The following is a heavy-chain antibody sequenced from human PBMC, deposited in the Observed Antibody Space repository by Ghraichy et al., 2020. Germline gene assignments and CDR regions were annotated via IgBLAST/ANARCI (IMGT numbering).Heavy chain of an antibody. V-gene: IGHV3-23*01. D-gene: IGHD7-27*01. Sequence: GESLNISCAASGFTFSSYAMNWVRQAPGKGLEWVSTISGSGDSIYYADSVRGRFTISTDNSKSTLYLQMNSLRAEDTALYYCARRAANWGFFDYWGQGALVTVSS. CDR1: GFTFSSYA. CDR2: ISGSGDSI. J-gene: IGHJ4*02. CDR3: ARRAANWGFFDY.